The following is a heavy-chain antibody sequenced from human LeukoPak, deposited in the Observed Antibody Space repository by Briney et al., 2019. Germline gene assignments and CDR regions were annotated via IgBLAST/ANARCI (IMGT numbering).Heavy chain of an antibody. Sequence: GGSLRLSCAASGFTFSSYAMRWVRQAPGKGLEWVSGISGSGASTYYVDSVKGRFTISRDNSKNTLYLQMSNLRAEDTAVYFCARGGGLDVWGQGATVTVSS. CDR1: GFTFSSYA. J-gene: IGHJ6*02. CDR2: ISGSGAST. V-gene: IGHV3-23*01. CDR3: ARGGGLDV. D-gene: IGHD3-16*01.